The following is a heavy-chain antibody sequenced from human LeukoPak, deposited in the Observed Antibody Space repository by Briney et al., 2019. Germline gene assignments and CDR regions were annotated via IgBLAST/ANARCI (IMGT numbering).Heavy chain of an antibody. CDR1: GGSXSSXX. D-gene: IGHD1-7*01. CDR2: IYYSGST. Sequence: GGSXSSXXXXWVXQPPGKXXXXIGYIYYSGSTNYNPSLKSRVTISVDTSKNQFSLKLSSLTAADTAVYYCARTGTFHGQFDYWGQGTLVTVSS. V-gene: IGHV4-59*01. J-gene: IGHJ4*02. CDR3: ARTGTFHGQFDY.